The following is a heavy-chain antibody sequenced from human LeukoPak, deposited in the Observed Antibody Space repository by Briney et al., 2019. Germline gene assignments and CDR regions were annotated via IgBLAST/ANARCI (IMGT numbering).Heavy chain of an antibody. CDR3: AKGDYDILTGYYPHAWYYGMDV. CDR2: ISWNSGSI. CDR1: GFTFSSYA. V-gene: IGHV3-9*01. J-gene: IGHJ6*02. Sequence: GGSLRLSCAASGFTFSSYAMSWVRQAPGKGLEWVSGISWNSGSIGYADSVKGRFTISRDNAKNSLYLQMNSLRAEDTALYYCAKGDYDILTGYYPHAWYYGMDVWGQGTTVTVSS. D-gene: IGHD3-9*01.